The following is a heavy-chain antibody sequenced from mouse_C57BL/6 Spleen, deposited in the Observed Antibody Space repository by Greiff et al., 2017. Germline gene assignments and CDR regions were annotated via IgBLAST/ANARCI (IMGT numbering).Heavy chain of an antibody. D-gene: IGHD2-4*01. CDR2: INPRSGYT. J-gene: IGHJ2*01. Sequence: VQLQQSGAELARPGASVKMSCKASGYTFTSYTMHWVKQRPGQGLEWIGYINPRSGYTTYNQKFKDKATLTADKSSSTAYMQLSSLTSEDSAVYYCARSQYEYDGGDYWGQGTTLTVSS. V-gene: IGHV1-4*01. CDR3: ARSQYEYDGGDY. CDR1: GYTFTSYT.